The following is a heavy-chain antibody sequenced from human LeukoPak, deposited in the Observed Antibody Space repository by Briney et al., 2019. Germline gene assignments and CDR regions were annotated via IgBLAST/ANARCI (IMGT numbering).Heavy chain of an antibody. CDR3: ARDTVVRGVTAY. D-gene: IGHD3-10*01. CDR1: GFTFSSYS. V-gene: IGHV3-21*01. CDR2: ISSSSSYI. J-gene: IGHJ4*02. Sequence: GGSLRLSCAASGFTFSSYSMNWVRQAPGNGLEWVSSISSSSSYIYYADSVKGRFTISRDNAKNSLYLQMNSLRAEDTAVYYCARDTVVRGVTAYWGQGTLVTVSS.